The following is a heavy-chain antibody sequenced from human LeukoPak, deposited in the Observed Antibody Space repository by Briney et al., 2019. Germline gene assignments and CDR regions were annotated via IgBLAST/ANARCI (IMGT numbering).Heavy chain of an antibody. CDR3: ARVSSGSYYFDS. Sequence: SETLSLTCAISGGSISSSNWWSWVRQPPGKGLEWIGEIYHSGSTNYSPSLKSRVTISVDKSKNQFSLKVTSVTAADTAVYYCARVSSGSYYFDSWGQGTLVTAAS. V-gene: IGHV4-4*02. CDR2: IYHSGST. D-gene: IGHD1-26*01. CDR1: GGSISSSNW. J-gene: IGHJ4*02.